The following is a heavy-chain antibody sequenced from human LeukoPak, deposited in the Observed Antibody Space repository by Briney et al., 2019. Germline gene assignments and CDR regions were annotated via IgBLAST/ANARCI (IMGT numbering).Heavy chain of an antibody. CDR2: IYYSGST. D-gene: IGHD2-2*02. CDR3: AREGCSSTSCYTGGSYYYYYYMDV. V-gene: IGHV4-39*07. CDR1: GGSISSSSYY. J-gene: IGHJ6*03. Sequence: SETLSLTCTVSGGSISSSSYYWGWIRQPPGKGLEWIGSIYYSGSTYYNPSLKSRATISVDTSKNQFSLKLSSVTAADTAVYYCAREGCSSTSCYTGGSYYYYYYMDVWGKGTTVTVSS.